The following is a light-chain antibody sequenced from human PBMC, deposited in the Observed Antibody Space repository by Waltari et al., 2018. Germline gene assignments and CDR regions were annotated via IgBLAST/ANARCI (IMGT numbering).Light chain of an antibody. V-gene: IGLV2-11*01. CDR2: DGT. CDR3: CSYARGDTVV. Sequence: QSALTQTRSVSGSPGQSVTISRTGTSSDVGGYKYVAWYQQHPGKAHKLMISDGTARPSGVPDRFSGSKSGTAASLTISGLQAENEGDYYCCSYARGDTVVFGGGTKLTVL. CDR1: SSDVGGYKY. J-gene: IGLJ2*01.